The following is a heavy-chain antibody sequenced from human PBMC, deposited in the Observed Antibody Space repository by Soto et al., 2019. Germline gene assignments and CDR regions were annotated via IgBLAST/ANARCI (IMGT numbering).Heavy chain of an antibody. CDR3: ARDQFPLMELRGTFDP. D-gene: IGHD1-7*01. CDR2: VSAYNGNT. Sequence: QVQLVQSGAEVKKPGASVKVSCKASGYTFTRYGISWVRQAPGQGLEWMGWVSAYNGNTNYAQKLQGRVTMTTDTSTSTAYMELRSLRSDDTAVYYCARDQFPLMELRGTFDPWGQGTLVTVSS. CDR1: GYTFTRYG. J-gene: IGHJ5*02. V-gene: IGHV1-18*01.